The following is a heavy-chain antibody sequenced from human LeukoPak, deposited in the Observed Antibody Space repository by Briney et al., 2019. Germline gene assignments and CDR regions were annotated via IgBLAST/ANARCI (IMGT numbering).Heavy chain of an antibody. J-gene: IGHJ4*02. V-gene: IGHV4-31*03. CDR2: IYYSGST. CDR1: GGSISSGGYY. CDR3: ARVDPYSASYFDY. Sequence: SSETLSLTCTVSGGSISSGGYYWSWIRQHPGKGLEWIGYIYYSGSTYYNPSLKSRVTISVDTSKNQFSLKLSSVTAADTAVYYCARVDPYSASYFDYWGQGTLVTVSS. D-gene: IGHD1-26*01.